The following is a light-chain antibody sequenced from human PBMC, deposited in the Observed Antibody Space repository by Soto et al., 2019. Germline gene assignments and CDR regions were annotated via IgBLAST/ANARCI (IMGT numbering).Light chain of an antibody. Sequence: QSALTQPASVSGSPGQSITISSTGTSSDVGCYNYVSWYQQHPGIAPKLLIYVVTNRPSGVSPRFSGSKSGNTASLTISGLQAKDEAHYHCSSYTSASTLLYVFGNGTKVTVL. CDR3: SSYTSASTLLYV. J-gene: IGLJ1*01. CDR1: SSDVGCYNY. CDR2: VVT. V-gene: IGLV2-14*01.